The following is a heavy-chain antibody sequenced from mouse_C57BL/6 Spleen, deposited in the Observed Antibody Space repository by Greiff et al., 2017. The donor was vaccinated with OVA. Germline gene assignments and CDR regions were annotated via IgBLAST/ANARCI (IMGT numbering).Heavy chain of an antibody. D-gene: IGHD2-10*02. CDR3: ARGEYGNFNFDY. CDR1: GYTFTSYW. J-gene: IGHJ2*01. Sequence: QVQLQQPGAELVKPGASVKMSCKASGYTFTSYWITWVKQKPGQGLEWIGDIYPGSGSTNYNEKFKSKATLTVDTSSSTAYMQLSSLTSEDSAVYYCARGEYGNFNFDYWGQGTTLTVSS. V-gene: IGHV1-55*01. CDR2: IYPGSGST.